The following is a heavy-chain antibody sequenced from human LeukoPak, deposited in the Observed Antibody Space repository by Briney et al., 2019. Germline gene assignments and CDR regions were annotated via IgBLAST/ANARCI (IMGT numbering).Heavy chain of an antibody. CDR1: GFTFNNYG. D-gene: IGHD5/OR15-5a*01. CDR2: ISYDGNNK. V-gene: IGHV3-30*03. J-gene: IGHJ4*02. Sequence: GRSLRLSCAASGFTFNNYGIHWVRQAPGKGLEWVALISYDGNNKYYADSVKGRFTISRDNSKNSLFLQMNSLESEDTAVYYCARRNSVTQGLDNWGQGTLVTVSS. CDR3: ARRNSVTQGLDN.